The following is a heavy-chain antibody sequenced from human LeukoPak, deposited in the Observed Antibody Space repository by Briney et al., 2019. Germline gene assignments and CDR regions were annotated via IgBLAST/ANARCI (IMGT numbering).Heavy chain of an antibody. Sequence: VASVKVSCKASGYTFTSYGISWVRQAPGQGLEWMGWISAYNGNTNYAQKLQGRVTMTTDTSTSTAYMELRSLRSDDTAVYYCARESHSSGWLYNWFDPWGQGTLVSVSS. D-gene: IGHD6-19*01. J-gene: IGHJ5*02. CDR3: ARESHSSGWLYNWFDP. CDR1: GYTFTSYG. CDR2: ISAYNGNT. V-gene: IGHV1-18*01.